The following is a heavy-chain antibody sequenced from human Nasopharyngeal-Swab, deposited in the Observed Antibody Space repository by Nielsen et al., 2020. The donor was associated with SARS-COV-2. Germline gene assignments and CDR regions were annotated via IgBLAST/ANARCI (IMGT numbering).Heavy chain of an antibody. J-gene: IGHJ3*02. V-gene: IGHV1-18*01. Sequence: ASVKVSCKASGYTFTTYGISWVRQAPGQGLEWMGWISAYNGNTNYAQKLQGRVTMTTDTSTSTAYMELRSLRSDDTAVYYCARFSAGTSAFDIWGQGTMVTVSS. CDR2: ISAYNGNT. CDR1: GYTFTTYG. D-gene: IGHD6-19*01. CDR3: ARFSAGTSAFDI.